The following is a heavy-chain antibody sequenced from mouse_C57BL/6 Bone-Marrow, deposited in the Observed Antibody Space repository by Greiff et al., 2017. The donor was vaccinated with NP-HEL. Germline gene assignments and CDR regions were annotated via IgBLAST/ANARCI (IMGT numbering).Heavy chain of an antibody. J-gene: IGHJ1*03. CDR2: IHPNSGST. Sequence: QVQLKQPGAELVKPGASVKLSCKASGYTFTSYWMHWVKQRPGQGLEWIGMIHPNSGSTNYNEKFKSKATLTVDKSSSTAYMQLSSLTSEDSAVYYCARGYYYGSSSWYFDVWGTGTTVTVSS. D-gene: IGHD1-1*01. V-gene: IGHV1-64*01. CDR1: GYTFTSYW. CDR3: ARGYYYGSSSWYFDV.